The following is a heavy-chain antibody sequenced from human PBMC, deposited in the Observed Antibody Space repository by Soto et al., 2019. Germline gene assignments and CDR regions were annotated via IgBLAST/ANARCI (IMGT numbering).Heavy chain of an antibody. CDR2: ISSSGTSI. CDR1: GFTFRAYE. Sequence: PGGSRRFSCVGSGFTFRAYELNGVRQAPGKGLEGGSYISSSGTSIYYADSVTGRFTISRDNAKNTLYLQMNSLRAEDTAIYYCARDMSSISRGMDVLGQGTTVTVSS. V-gene: IGHV3-48*03. D-gene: IGHD6-13*01. J-gene: IGHJ6*02. CDR3: ARDMSSISRGMDV.